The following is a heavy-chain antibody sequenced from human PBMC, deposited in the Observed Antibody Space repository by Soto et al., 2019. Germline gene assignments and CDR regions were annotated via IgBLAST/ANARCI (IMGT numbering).Heavy chain of an antibody. CDR3: AKATGSSLDN. V-gene: IGHV1-18*01. CDR1: GYTFSNSG. Sequence: ASVKVSCKTSGYTFSNSGISWVRQAPGQGLEWLGWINNNNGKTNCAQKLQDRLTLTTDTSTSTAYMELRSLRSDDTAMYYCAKATGSSLDNWGQGTLVTVSS. J-gene: IGHJ4*02. CDR2: INNNNGKT. D-gene: IGHD6-6*01.